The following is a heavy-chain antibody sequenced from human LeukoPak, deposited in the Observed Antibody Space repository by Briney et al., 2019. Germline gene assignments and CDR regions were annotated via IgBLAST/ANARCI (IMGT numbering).Heavy chain of an antibody. CDR2: IDRSGST. Sequence: SETLSLTCAVSGGSFSGYYWSWIRQPPGKGLEWIGEIDRSGSTNYNPSLKSRVTISVDTSKNQFSLKLSSVTAADTAVYYCARGGYDSSGYGPYYYYYMDVWGKGTTVTVSS. CDR3: ARGGYDSSGYGPYYYYYMDV. V-gene: IGHV4-34*01. CDR1: GGSFSGYY. J-gene: IGHJ6*03. D-gene: IGHD3-22*01.